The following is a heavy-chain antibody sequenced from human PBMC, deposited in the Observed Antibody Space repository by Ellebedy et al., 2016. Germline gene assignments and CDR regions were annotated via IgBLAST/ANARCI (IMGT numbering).Heavy chain of an antibody. J-gene: IGHJ4*02. D-gene: IGHD5/OR15-5a*01. CDR1: GYTFTNYY. CDR3: ARDGNSLLGLDY. V-gene: IGHV1-18*04. CDR2: ISAYNGST. Sequence: ASVKVSCKASGYTFTNYYMHWVRQAPGQGLEWMGWISAYNGSTEYAEKLQGRVTMTTDTSTSTGYMELRSLRSDDTAVYYCARDGNSLLGLDYWGQGTLVTVSS.